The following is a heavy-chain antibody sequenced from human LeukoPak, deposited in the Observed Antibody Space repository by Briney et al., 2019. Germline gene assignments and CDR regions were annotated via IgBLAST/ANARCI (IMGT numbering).Heavy chain of an antibody. V-gene: IGHV4-39*07. CDR3: ARMGSATSIGD. D-gene: IGHD2/OR15-2a*01. CDR1: GGSISSSSDY. J-gene: IGHJ4*02. CDR2: IYYSGSA. Sequence: SETLSLTCNVTGGSISSSSDYWGWIRQPPGKGLEWIGTIYYSGSAYYNPSLKSRVSISVDTSKNQFSLKLTSVTAADTAVYYCARMGSATSIGDWGQGTLVTVSS.